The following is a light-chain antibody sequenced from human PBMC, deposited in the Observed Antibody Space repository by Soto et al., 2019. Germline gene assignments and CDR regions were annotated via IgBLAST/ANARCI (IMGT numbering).Light chain of an antibody. CDR1: QSVSSSY. Sequence: EIVLPQSPGTLSLSPGERATLSCRASQSVSSSYLAWYQQKPGQTPXLXXYGASTRATGIPARFSGSGSGAEFTLTISSLQSEDFAVYYCQQYNKWPPETFGQGTKVDIK. CDR3: QQYNKWPPET. J-gene: IGKJ1*01. V-gene: IGKV3-15*01. CDR2: GAS.